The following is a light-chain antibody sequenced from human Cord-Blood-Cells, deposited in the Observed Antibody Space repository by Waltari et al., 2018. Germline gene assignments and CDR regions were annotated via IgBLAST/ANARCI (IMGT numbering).Light chain of an antibody. Sequence: SYELTQPLPVAVALGQTARITWGGNNIGSKNVHWYQQKPGQAPGRVIYRDSNRPSGIPERFSGSNSGNTATLTISRAQAGDEADYYCQVWDSSTVFGTGTKVTVL. V-gene: IGLV3-9*01. J-gene: IGLJ1*01. CDR1: NIGSKN. CDR3: QVWDSSTV. CDR2: RDS.